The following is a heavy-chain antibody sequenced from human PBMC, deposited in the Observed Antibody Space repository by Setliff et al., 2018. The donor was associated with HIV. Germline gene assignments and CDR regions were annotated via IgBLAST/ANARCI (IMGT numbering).Heavy chain of an antibody. CDR3: ARMATVYYYYMDV. D-gene: IGHD4-4*01. Sequence: GASVKVSCKASGYTFTSYAMNWVRQAPGQGLEWMGWINTNTGNPTYAQGFTGRXVXSLDTSVSTAYLQISSLKAEDTAVYYCARMATVYYYYMDVWGKGTTVTVSS. CDR1: GYTFTSYA. V-gene: IGHV7-4-1*02. J-gene: IGHJ6*03. CDR2: INTNTGNP.